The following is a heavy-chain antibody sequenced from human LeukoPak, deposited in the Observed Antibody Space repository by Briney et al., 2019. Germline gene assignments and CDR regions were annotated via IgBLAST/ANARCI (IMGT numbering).Heavy chain of an antibody. CDR3: ARGAYGISDI. J-gene: IGHJ3*02. Sequence: GGSLRLSCAASGFTCSSYEMNWVRQAPGKGLEWVSYISSSGSTIYYADSVKGRFTISRDNARNSLYLQMNSLRAEDTAVYYCARGAYGISDIWGQGTMVTVSS. CDR1: GFTCSSYE. D-gene: IGHD3-9*01. V-gene: IGHV3-48*03. CDR2: ISSSGSTI.